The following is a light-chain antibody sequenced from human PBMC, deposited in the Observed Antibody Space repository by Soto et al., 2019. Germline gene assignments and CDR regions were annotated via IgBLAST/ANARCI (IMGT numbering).Light chain of an antibody. J-gene: IGLJ2*01. Sequence: QSVLTQPPSVSAAPGQKVTISCXGSSSNIGNNYVSWYQQLPGTAPKLLIYDNNKRPSGIPDRFSGSKSGTSATLGITGLQTGDEADYYCGTWDSSLSAVVFGGGTQLTVL. V-gene: IGLV1-51*01. CDR1: SSNIGNNY. CDR3: GTWDSSLSAVV. CDR2: DNN.